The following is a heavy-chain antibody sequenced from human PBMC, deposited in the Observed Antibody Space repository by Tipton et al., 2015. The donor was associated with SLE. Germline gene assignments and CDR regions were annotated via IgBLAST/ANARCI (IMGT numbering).Heavy chain of an antibody. CDR2: IYYSGST. J-gene: IGHJ3*02. CDR3: ARVSSAAEAFDI. V-gene: IGHV4-31*03. CDR1: GGSISSGGYY. D-gene: IGHD6-13*01. Sequence: TLSLTCTVSGGSISSGGYYWSWIRQHPGKGLEWIGYIYYSGSTYYNPSLKSRVTISVDTSKNQFSLKLSSVTAADTAVYYCARVSSAAEAFDIWGQGTMVTVSS.